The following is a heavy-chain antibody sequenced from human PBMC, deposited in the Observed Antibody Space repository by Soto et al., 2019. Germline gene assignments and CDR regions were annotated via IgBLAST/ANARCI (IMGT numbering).Heavy chain of an antibody. CDR1: GYTFTRYD. D-gene: IGHD2-15*01. Sequence: ASVKVSCKASGYTFTRYDINWVRQATGQGLEWMGWMNPKSGNTGYAQKFQGRVTMTRNTSISTAYMELSSLRSEDTAVFYCARGSARDYYYYYYMDVWGKGTTVTVSS. CDR2: MNPKSGNT. CDR3: ARGSARDYYYYYYMDV. J-gene: IGHJ6*03. V-gene: IGHV1-8*01.